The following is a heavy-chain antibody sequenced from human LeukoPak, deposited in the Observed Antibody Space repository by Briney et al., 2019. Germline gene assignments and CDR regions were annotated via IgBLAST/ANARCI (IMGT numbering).Heavy chain of an antibody. CDR2: INSDGSNT. J-gene: IGHJ5*02. D-gene: IGHD6-13*01. V-gene: IGHV3-74*01. CDR3: ARVKSRWSNWFDP. CDR1: GFTFNIYW. Sequence: GGPLRLSCAASGFTFNIYWIHWVRQAPGTGLVWVSRINSDGSNTIYADSVKGRFTISRDNVKNTVYLQMNSLRAEDTAVYYCARVKSRWSNWFDPWGQGTLVTVSS.